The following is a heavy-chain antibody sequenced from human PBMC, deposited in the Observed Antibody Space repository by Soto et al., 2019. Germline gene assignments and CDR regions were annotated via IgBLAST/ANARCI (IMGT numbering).Heavy chain of an antibody. D-gene: IGHD1-7*01. CDR1: GFTFSSYA. V-gene: IGHV3-30-3*01. CDR2: ISYDGSNK. CDR3: ASFSRGRLVWNYVGVLDYFDY. J-gene: IGHJ4*02. Sequence: QVQLVESGGGVVQPGRSLRLSCAASGFTFSSYAMHWVRQAPGKGLEWVAVISYDGSNKYYADSVKGRFTISRDNSKNTLYLQMNSLRAEDTAVYYCASFSRGRLVWNYVGVLDYFDYWGQGTLVTVSS.